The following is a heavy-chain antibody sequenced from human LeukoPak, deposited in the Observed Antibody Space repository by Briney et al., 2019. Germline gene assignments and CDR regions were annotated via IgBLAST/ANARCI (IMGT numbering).Heavy chain of an antibody. Sequence: QPGGSLRLSCAASGFTFNSYAMSWVRQAPGKGLEWVSCISDRGTDTFDAESVRGRFTISRDNSENTLDLQMHSLRVEDTAVYYCVKGTGFYWTRGDYWGQGTLLTVAS. V-gene: IGHV3-23*01. CDR3: VKGTGFYWTRGDY. J-gene: IGHJ4*02. D-gene: IGHD2-8*02. CDR1: GFTFNSYA. CDR2: ISDRGTDT.